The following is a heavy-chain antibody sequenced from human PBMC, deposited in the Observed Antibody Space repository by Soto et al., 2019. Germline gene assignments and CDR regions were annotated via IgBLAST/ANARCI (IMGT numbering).Heavy chain of an antibody. CDR1: GYTLTTYG. J-gene: IGHJ4*02. CDR2: ISAYNDHT. Sequence: QVQLVQSEAEVKKPGASVKVSCKASGYTLTTYGVSWVRQAPGQGLEWVGWISAYNDHTNYANKLQGRVTMTTDTSTSTAYMELRSLRSVDTAVYYCARVIYFDFWGQGTLVTVSS. D-gene: IGHD3-22*01. CDR3: ARVIYFDF. V-gene: IGHV1-18*01.